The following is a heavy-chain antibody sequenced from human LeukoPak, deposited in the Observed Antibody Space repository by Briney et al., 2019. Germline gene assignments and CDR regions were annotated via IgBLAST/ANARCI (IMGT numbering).Heavy chain of an antibody. Sequence: KSSEILSLTCTVSGGSISSYYWSWTRQPPGKGLEWIGYIYYSGSTNYNPSLKSRVTISVDTSKNQFSLKLSSVTAADTAVYYCARVNSSGWSRARYYYGMDVWGQGTTVTVSS. CDR3: ARVNSSGWSRARYYYGMDV. J-gene: IGHJ6*02. D-gene: IGHD6-19*01. CDR1: GGSISSYY. CDR2: IYYSGST. V-gene: IGHV4-59*01.